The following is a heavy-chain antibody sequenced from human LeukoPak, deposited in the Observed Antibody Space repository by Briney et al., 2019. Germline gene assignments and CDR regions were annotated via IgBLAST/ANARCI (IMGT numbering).Heavy chain of an antibody. D-gene: IGHD3-10*01. J-gene: IGHJ6*02. CDR2: INPNSGGT. V-gene: IGHV1-2*02. CDR1: GYTFTGYY. CDR3: ATPRSGGFGELFPDYYYYGMDV. Sequence: ASVKVSCKASGYTFTGYYMHCVRQAPGQGLEWMGWINPNSGGTNYAQKFQGRVTMTRDTSISTAYMELSRLRSDDTAVYYCATPRSGGFGELFPDYYYYGMDVWGQGTTVTVSS.